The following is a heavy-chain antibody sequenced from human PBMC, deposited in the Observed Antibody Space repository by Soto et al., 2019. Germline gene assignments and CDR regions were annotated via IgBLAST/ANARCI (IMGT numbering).Heavy chain of an antibody. D-gene: IGHD3-9*01. Sequence: GGSLRLSCAASGFTVSSYAMHWVRQGPGKGLEWVAVISYDGSNKYYADSVKGRFTISRDNSKNTLYLQMNSLRAEDTAVYYCARGAYYDILTGDYRHNWFYPWGQGTLVTVS. J-gene: IGHJ5*02. V-gene: IGHV3-30-3*01. CDR3: ARGAYYDILTGDYRHNWFYP. CDR1: GFTVSSYA. CDR2: ISYDGSNK.